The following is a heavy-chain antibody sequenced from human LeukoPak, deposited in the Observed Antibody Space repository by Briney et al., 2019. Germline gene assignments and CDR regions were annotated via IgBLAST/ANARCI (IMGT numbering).Heavy chain of an antibody. CDR2: INSDGRTP. D-gene: IGHD4-23*01. J-gene: IGHJ4*02. V-gene: IGHV3-74*01. CDR3: AMVKEG. Sequence: GKGLVWVSRINSDGRTPTYADSVKGRFTISRDNAKNTLYLQMNSLRAEDTAVYYCAMVKEGWGQGTLVTVSS.